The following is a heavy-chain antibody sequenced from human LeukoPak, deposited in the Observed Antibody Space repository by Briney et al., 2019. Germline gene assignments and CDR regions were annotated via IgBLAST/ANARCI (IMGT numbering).Heavy chain of an antibody. D-gene: IGHD5-18*01. J-gene: IGHJ6*03. CDR3: ARTTEGGYTGYFYYYYMDV. CDR2: IYHSGST. CDR1: GYSISSGYY. V-gene: IGHV4-38-2*02. Sequence: SETLSLTCTVSGYSISSGYYWGWIRQPPGKGLEWIGSIYHSGSTYYNPSLKSRVTISVDTSKNQFSLKLRSVTAADTAVYYCARTTEGGYTGYFYYYYMDVWGKGTTVTISS.